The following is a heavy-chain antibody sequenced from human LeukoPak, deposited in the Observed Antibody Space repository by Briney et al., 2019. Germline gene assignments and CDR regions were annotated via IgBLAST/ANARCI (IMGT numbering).Heavy chain of an antibody. J-gene: IGHJ4*02. CDR3: AKDRSAARVGATPTYYFDY. CDR2: ISGSGGST. Sequence: GALRLSCAASVITFSSYAMNWVRQAPGEGLEWVSGISGSGGSTYYADSVKGRFTISRDNSKNTLYLQMNSLRAEDTDVYYCAKDRSAARVGATPTYYFDYWGQGTLVTVSS. D-gene: IGHD1-26*01. V-gene: IGHV3-23*01. CDR1: VITFSSYA.